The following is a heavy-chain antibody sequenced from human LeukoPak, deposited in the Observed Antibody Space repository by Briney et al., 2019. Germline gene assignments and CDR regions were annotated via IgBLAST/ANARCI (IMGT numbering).Heavy chain of an antibody. CDR1: GYSINGYY. J-gene: IGHJ4*02. CDR2: INPNSGGT. D-gene: IGHD3-10*01. Sequence: ASVKVACKLYGYSINGYYLHYVLRAPGHRVECMVWINPNSGGTNYAQKFQGRVTMTRDTSISTAYMELSRLRSDDTAVYYCARKRWFGELSSDYWGQGTLVTVSS. V-gene: IGHV1-2*02. CDR3: ARKRWFGELSSDY.